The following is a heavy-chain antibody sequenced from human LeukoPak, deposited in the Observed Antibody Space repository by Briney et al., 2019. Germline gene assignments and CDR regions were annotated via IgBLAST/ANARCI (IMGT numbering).Heavy chain of an antibody. CDR3: ARVVAYDFWSGQPYYFDY. CDR2: ISSSGSTI. CDR1: GFPFSDYY. Sequence: GSLRLSCAASGFPFSDYYMSWIRQAPGKGLEWVSSISSSGSTIYYADSVKGRFTISRDNAKNSLYLQMNSLRAEDTAVYYCARVVAYDFWSGQPYYFDYWGQGTLVTVSS. J-gene: IGHJ4*02. V-gene: IGHV3-11*01. D-gene: IGHD3-3*01.